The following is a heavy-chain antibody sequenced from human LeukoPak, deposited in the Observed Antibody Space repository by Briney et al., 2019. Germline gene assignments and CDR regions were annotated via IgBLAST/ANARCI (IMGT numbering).Heavy chain of an antibody. D-gene: IGHD6-13*01. CDR1: GGSVSNGSYY. V-gene: IGHV4-61*01. CDR2: IYYSGST. Sequence: SETLSLTCTVSGGSVSNGSYYWSWIRQPPGKGLEWIGYIYYSGSTNYNPSLKSRVTISVDTSKNQFSLKLSSVTAADTAVYYCASGIAAAGTGPIHYYYGMDVWGQGTTVTVSS. CDR3: ASGIAAAGTGPIHYYYGMDV. J-gene: IGHJ6*02.